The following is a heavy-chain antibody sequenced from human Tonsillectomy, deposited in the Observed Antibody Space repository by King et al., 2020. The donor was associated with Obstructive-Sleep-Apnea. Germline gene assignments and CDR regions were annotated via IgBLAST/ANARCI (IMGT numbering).Heavy chain of an antibody. Sequence: VQLQESGPGLVKPSETLSLTCTVSGGSISSYYWYWIREPPGKGLGYIGYIYFSGSTNYNPSPKSRVTISVDTSKNQFSLKLSSVTAADTAVYYCARGGYYYFDDWGQGTLVTVSS. CDR2: IYFSGST. D-gene: IGHD5-12*01. J-gene: IGHJ4*02. V-gene: IGHV4-59*08. CDR1: GGSISSYY. CDR3: ARGGYYYFDD.